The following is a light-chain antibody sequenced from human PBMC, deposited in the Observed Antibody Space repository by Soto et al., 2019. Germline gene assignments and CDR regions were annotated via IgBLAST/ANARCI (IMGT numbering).Light chain of an antibody. CDR1: QSVSSN. Sequence: ILMAQSPATLSVSPGERSTLSCRASQSVSSNLAWYQQKPGQAPRLLLYGASTRATAIPDRFSGSGSGTDFTLTISRLEPEDFAVYYCQQYGGSPRTFGQGTKVDIK. CDR3: QQYGGSPRT. J-gene: IGKJ1*01. V-gene: IGKV3-20*01. CDR2: GAS.